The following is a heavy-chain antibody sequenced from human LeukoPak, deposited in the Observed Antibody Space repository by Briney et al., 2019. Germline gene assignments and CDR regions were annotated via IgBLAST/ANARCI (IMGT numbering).Heavy chain of an antibody. CDR2: VTDTGGNT. Sequence: GGSLRLSWPASGFTFSSYAMTWVRQAPVKGREWLSVVTDTGGNTYHADSVKGRFTISRDNSKNTLYLQMNSLRAEDTAVYYCAKGVSSGWFDPFDYWGQGTLVTVSS. J-gene: IGHJ4*02. CDR1: GFTFSSYA. D-gene: IGHD6-19*01. CDR3: AKGVSSGWFDPFDY. V-gene: IGHV3-23*01.